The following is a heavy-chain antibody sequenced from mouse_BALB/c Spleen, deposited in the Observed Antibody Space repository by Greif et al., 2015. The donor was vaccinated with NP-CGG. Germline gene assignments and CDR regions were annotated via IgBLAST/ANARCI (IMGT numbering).Heavy chain of an antibody. V-gene: IGHV14-3*02. J-gene: IGHJ3*01. CDR3: AKAYYKSLGVAD. Sequence: VQLQQSGANLVKPGASVKLSCTASGFNIKDTYIHWVRQRPEQGLEWIGRIDHANINPKYDPKFQGKATITPDTSSNPAYLQLSCLTPVATDVSLWAKAYYKSLGVADWGQRTLVTVSA. D-gene: IGHD2-12*01. CDR2: IDHANINP. CDR1: GFNIKDTY.